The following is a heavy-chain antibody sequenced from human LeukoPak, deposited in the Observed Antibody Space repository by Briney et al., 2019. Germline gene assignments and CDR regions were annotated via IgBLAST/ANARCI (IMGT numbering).Heavy chain of an antibody. V-gene: IGHV3-21*01. Sequence: GGSLRLSCAASGFSFSSYSMNWVRQAPGKGLEWVSFISTSSSYIYYADSVKGRFTIPRDNAKKSLYLQMNSLRADDTAVYYCARGASVVAGNDNAFDIWGQGTMVTVSS. D-gene: IGHD6-19*01. CDR3: ARGASVVAGNDNAFDI. CDR2: ISTSSSYI. CDR1: GFSFSSYS. J-gene: IGHJ3*02.